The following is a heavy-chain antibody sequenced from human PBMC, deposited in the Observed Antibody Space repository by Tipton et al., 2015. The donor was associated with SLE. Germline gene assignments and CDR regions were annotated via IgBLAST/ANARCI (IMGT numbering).Heavy chain of an antibody. CDR1: GFTFSSYS. J-gene: IGHJ4*02. Sequence: SLRLSCAASGFTFSSYSMNWVRQAPGKGLEWVSYISSSSSTIYYADSVKGRFTIPRDNAKNSLYLQMNSLRAEDTAVYYGGRNRYDGSGYYFDYWGQGTLVPVSS. CDR2: ISSSSSTI. D-gene: IGHD3-22*01. CDR3: GRNRYDGSGYYFDY. V-gene: IGHV3-48*01.